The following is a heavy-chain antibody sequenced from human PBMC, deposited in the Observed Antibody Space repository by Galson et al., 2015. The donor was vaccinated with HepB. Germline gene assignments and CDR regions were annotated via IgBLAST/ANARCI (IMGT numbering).Heavy chain of an antibody. J-gene: IGHJ4*02. CDR2: IWYDGSNK. CDR3: ARGYCSAGSCYGGSDY. V-gene: IGHV3-33*01. Sequence: SLRLSCAASGFTFSSYGIHWVRQAPGKGLEWVAVIWYDGSNKYYADSVKGRFTISRDNSKNTLYLQMNTLRAEDTAVYFCARGYCSAGSCYGGSDYWGQGTLVTVSS. D-gene: IGHD2-15*01. CDR1: GFTFSSYG.